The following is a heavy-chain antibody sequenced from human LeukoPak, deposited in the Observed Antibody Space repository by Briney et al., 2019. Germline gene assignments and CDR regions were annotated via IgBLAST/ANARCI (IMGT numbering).Heavy chain of an antibody. J-gene: IGHJ4*02. CDR1: GYTFTSNY. CDR2: ISPSGGST. Sequence: ASVKVSCKAFGYTFTSNYMHWVRQAPGQGPEWMGVISPSGGSTTYAQKFQGRVTLTRDMSTSTDHLELSSLRSEDTAVYYCARAGGYCGRISCPYYWGQGSLVAVSS. CDR3: ARAGGYCGRISCPYY. D-gene: IGHD2-15*01. V-gene: IGHV1-46*01.